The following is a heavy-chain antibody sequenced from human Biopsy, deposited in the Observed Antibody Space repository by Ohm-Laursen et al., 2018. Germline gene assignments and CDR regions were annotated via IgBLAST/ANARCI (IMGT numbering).Heavy chain of an antibody. CDR1: GGSISSGGSY. CDR3: ARGDYFDSNGYFWFDP. D-gene: IGHD3-22*01. V-gene: IGHV4-31*01. CDR2: IFNSANT. Sequence: TLSLTCTVSGGSISSGGSYWSWIRQRPGKGLEWIGDIFNSANTYYNPSLKNLITISGNTSKNQFPLKLNSVTAADTAVYYCARGDYFDSNGYFWFDPWGQGTLVTVSS. J-gene: IGHJ5*02.